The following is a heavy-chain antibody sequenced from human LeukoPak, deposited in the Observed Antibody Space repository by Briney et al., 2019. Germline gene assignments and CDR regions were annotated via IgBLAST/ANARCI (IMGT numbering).Heavy chain of an antibody. Sequence: GGSLRLSCAASGFTFSSYEMNWVRQAPGKGLEWVSYISSSGSTIYYADSMKGRFTISRDNAKNSLYLQMNSLRAEDTAVYYCARVGYCSSTSCSYSSGYYYYGMDVWGQGTTVTVSS. D-gene: IGHD2-2*01. CDR2: ISSSGSTI. V-gene: IGHV3-48*03. CDR1: GFTFSSYE. CDR3: ARVGYCSSTSCSYSSGYYYYGMDV. J-gene: IGHJ6*02.